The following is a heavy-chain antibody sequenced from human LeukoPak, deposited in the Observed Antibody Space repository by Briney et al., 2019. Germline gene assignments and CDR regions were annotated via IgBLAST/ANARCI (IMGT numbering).Heavy chain of an antibody. CDR1: GGSISSGGYY. CDR3: ASADWLRFLFDS. CDR2: IYYSGST. J-gene: IGHJ5*01. Sequence: PSQTLSLTCTVSGGSISSGGYYWSWIRQHPGKGLERIGYIYYSGSTYYNPSLKSRVTISVDTSKNQFSLKLSSVTAADTAVYYCASADWLRFLFDSWGQGTLVTVSS. V-gene: IGHV4-31*03. D-gene: IGHD3-9*01.